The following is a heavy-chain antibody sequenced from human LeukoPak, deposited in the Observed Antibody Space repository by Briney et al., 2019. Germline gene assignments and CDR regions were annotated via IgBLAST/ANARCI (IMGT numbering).Heavy chain of an antibody. D-gene: IGHD3-10*02. CDR1: GFTFNNYN. CDR2: ISSSGSTI. CDR3: AELGITMIGGV. J-gene: IGHJ6*04. Sequence: GGSLRLSCAASGFTFNNYNMNWVRQAPGKGLEWVSYISSSGSTIYYADSVKGRFTISRGNAKNSLYLQMNSLRAEDTAVYYCAELGITMIGGVWGKGTTVTISS. V-gene: IGHV3-48*04.